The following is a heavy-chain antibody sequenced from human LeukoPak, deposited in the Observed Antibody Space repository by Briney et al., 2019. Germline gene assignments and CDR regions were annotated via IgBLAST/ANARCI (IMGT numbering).Heavy chain of an antibody. J-gene: IGHJ3*02. CDR1: GYTFTDYY. V-gene: IGHV1-2*02. CDR2: INPNSGGT. Sequence: ASVTVSCKASGYTFTDYYMHWVRQAPGQGLEWMGWINPNSGGTNYAQKFQGRVTMTRDTSISTAYMELSRLRSDDTAVYYCAREGVVTLNAFDIWGQGTMVTVSS. CDR3: AREGVVTLNAFDI. D-gene: IGHD3-3*01.